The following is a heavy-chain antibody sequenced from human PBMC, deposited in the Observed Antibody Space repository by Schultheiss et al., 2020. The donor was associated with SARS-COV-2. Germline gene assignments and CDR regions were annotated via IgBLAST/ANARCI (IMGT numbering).Heavy chain of an antibody. CDR1: GFTFSSYG. V-gene: IGHV3-30*03. CDR3: ARGDSSGYYYYYYGMDV. D-gene: IGHD3-22*01. CDR2: ISYDGSNK. Sequence: GESLKISCAASGFTFSSYGMHWVRQAPGKGLEWVAVISYDGSNKYYADSVKGRFTISRDNSKNTLYLQMNSLRAEDTAVYYCARGDSSGYYYYYYGMDVWGQGTTVTVSS. J-gene: IGHJ6*02.